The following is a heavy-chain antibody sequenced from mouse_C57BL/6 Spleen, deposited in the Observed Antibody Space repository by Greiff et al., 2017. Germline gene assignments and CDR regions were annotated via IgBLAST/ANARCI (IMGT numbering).Heavy chain of an antibody. CDR3: ARQRGTGQAYYFDY. D-gene: IGHD3-2*02. Sequence: EVHLVESGGDLVKPGGSLKLSCAASGFTFSSYGMSWVRQTPDKRLEWVATISSGGSYTYYPDSVKGRFTISRDNAKNTQYLQMSSLKSEDTAMYYGARQRGTGQAYYFDYWGQGTTLTVSS. J-gene: IGHJ2*01. CDR2: ISSGGSYT. V-gene: IGHV5-6*01. CDR1: GFTFSSYG.